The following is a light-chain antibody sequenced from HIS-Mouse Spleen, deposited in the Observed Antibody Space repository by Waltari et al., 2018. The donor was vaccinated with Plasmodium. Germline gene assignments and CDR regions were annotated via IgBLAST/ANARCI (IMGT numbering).Light chain of an antibody. CDR1: SSDVGGYNY. V-gene: IGLV2-14*01. Sequence: QSALTQPASVSGSPGQSITISCTGTSSDVGGYNYVYWYQQHPGKAPKLMIYEVSKRPSGFSNRFSGSKSGNTASLTISGLQAEDEADYYCSSYTSSSTLVFGTGTKVTVL. CDR3: SSYTSSSTLV. CDR2: EVS. J-gene: IGLJ1*01.